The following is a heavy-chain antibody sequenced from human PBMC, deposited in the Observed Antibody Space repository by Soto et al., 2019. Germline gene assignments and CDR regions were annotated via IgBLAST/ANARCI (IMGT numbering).Heavy chain of an antibody. CDR1: GYTFTSYY. CDR2: INPSGGST. CDR3: ARVSAYYDSSGPFDP. J-gene: IGHJ5*02. Sequence: RASVKVSCKASGYTFTSYYMHWVRQAPGQGLEWMGIINPSGGSTSYAQKFQGRVTMTRDTSTSTVYMELSSLRSEDTAVYYCARVSAYYDSSGPFDPWGQGTLVTVSS. V-gene: IGHV1-46*01. D-gene: IGHD3-22*01.